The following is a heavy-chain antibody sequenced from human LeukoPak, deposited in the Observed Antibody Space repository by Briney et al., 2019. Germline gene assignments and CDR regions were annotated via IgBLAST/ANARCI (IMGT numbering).Heavy chain of an antibody. CDR2: MNPNSGNT. J-gene: IGHJ5*02. D-gene: IGHD4-23*01. CDR1: GYTFTSYD. Sequence: ASVKVSCKASGYTFTSYDINWVRQATGQGLEWMGWMNPNSGNTGYAQKFQGRVTMTRNTSISTAYMELSSLRSEDTAVYYCATDRFRGGNPQYNWFDPWGQGTLVTVSS. CDR3: ATDRFRGGNPQYNWFDP. V-gene: IGHV1-8*01.